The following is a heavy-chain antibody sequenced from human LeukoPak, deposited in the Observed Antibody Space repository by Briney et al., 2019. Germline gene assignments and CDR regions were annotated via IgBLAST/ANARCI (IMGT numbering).Heavy chain of an antibody. CDR2: ISYDGSNK. V-gene: IGHV3-30-3*01. Sequence: GGSLILSCAASGFTSSSYAMHWVRQAPGKGLEWVAVISYDGSNKYYADSVKGRFTISRNNSKNTLYLQMNSLRAEDTAVYYCARMSDAFDIWGQGTMVTVSS. CDR1: GFTSSSYA. J-gene: IGHJ3*02. CDR3: ARMSDAFDI.